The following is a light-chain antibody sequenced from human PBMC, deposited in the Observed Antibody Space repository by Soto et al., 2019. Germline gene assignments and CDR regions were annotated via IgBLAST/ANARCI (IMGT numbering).Light chain of an antibody. CDR2: GTS. CDR3: QHYVTTPRT. J-gene: IGKJ1*01. CDR1: QTVAYTS. Sequence: EIVLTQSPGILSLSPGARATLSCRASQTVAYTSLAWYQQRPGQAPRLLIYGTSTRATGTPDRFIGSGSGTAFTLTISRLEPEDFAVYYCQHYVTTPRTFGQGTKVE. V-gene: IGKV3-20*01.